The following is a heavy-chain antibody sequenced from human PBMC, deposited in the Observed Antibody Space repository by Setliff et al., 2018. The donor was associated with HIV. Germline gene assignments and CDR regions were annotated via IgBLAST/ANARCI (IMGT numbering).Heavy chain of an antibody. CDR2: IYHSGTT. CDR3: ASQGDPVYGGSSGVFDC. V-gene: IGHV4-38-2*01. J-gene: IGHJ4*02. Sequence: KTSETLSLTCAVSGYSISGGYYWGWIRQPPGKGLEWIGSIYHSGTTYYNPSLKSRVTISLDTSKNQFSLNLSSVTASDTAVSYCASQGDPVYGGSSGVFDCRGEGALVTVSS. D-gene: IGHD2-15*01. CDR1: GYSISGGYY.